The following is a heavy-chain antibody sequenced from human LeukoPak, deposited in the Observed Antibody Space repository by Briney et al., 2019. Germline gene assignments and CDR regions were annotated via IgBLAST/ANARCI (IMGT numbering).Heavy chain of an antibody. Sequence: SETLSLTCTVSGGSLSNYYWTWIRQPPGKGLEWIGYIYYSGSTNYNPSLKSRVTISLDTSKNQFSLRLSSVTAADTAVYYCATLTGGDDAFDIWGQGTMVTVSS. CDR1: GGSLSNYY. V-gene: IGHV4-59*01. D-gene: IGHD4-23*01. CDR2: IYYSGST. CDR3: ATLTGGDDAFDI. J-gene: IGHJ3*02.